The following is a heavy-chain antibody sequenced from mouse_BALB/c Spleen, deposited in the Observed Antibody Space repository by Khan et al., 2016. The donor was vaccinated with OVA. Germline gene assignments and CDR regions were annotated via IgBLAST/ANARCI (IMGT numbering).Heavy chain of an antibody. CDR2: INPSNGVT. V-gene: IGHV1S81*02. Sequence: QVQLQQSGAELVKPGASVKLSCKASGYTFTSFYIYWVKQRPGQGLEGVGEINPSNGVTNFNEKFKSKATLTVDKSSSTAYMQLSSLTSEDSAVYYCTRGGYGSPFAYGGQGTLVTVS. CDR1: GYTFTSFY. D-gene: IGHD1-1*01. J-gene: IGHJ3*01. CDR3: TRGGYGSPFAY.